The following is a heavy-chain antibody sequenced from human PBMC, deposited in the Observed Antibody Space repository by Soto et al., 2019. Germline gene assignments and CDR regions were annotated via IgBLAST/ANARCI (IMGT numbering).Heavy chain of an antibody. V-gene: IGHV3-33*01. CDR2: IWYDGSNK. CDR1: GFTFSSYG. J-gene: IGHJ4*02. D-gene: IGHD1-26*01. CDR3: ARLARSELGGSSKIDY. Sequence: GGSLRLSCAASGFTFSSYGMHWVRQAPGKGLEWVAVIWYDGSNKYYADSVKGRFTISRDNSKNTLYLQMNSLRAEDTAVYYCARLARSELGGSSKIDYWGQGTLVTVSS.